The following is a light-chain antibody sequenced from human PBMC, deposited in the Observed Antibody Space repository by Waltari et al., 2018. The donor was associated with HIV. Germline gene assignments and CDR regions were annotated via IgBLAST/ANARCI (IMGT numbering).Light chain of an antibody. CDR1: SSNIGNNY. CDR3: GTWDTSLIAGGV. V-gene: IGLV1-51*02. CDR2: END. J-gene: IGLJ3*02. Sequence: QSVLTQPPSVSAAPGQKVTISCSGSSSNIGNNYVSWYQHFPGTAPKPLIFENDKRPSGIPDRFSGSKSGTSATLGITGLQTGDEADYYCGTWDTSLIAGGVFGGGTKLTVL.